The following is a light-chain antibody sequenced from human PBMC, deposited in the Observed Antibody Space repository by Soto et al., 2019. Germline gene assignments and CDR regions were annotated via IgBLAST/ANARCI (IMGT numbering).Light chain of an antibody. CDR3: QQYFNWPLTWT. V-gene: IGKV3-15*01. J-gene: IGKJ1*01. Sequence: EIELTQSPATLSVSAGGTVTLSCRASQSIRTNVAWYQQIPGQAPRPLVYGASTRATGVPARLSGSGSGIEFTLTISSLQSEDSAFYYCQQYFNWPLTWTFGPGTKVQIK. CDR2: GAS. CDR1: QSIRTN.